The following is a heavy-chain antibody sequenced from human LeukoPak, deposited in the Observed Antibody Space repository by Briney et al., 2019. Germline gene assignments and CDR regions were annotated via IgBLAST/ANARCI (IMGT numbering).Heavy chain of an antibody. CDR2: IIPILGIA. D-gene: IGHD4-11*01. V-gene: IGHV1-69*04. CDR3: ARERDDYSDYSSFDY. J-gene: IGHJ4*02. CDR1: GGTFSSYA. Sequence: SVKVSCKASGGTFSSYAISWVRQAPGQGLEWMGRIIPILGIANYAQKFQGRVTITADKSTSTAYMELSSLRPEDTAVYYCARERDDYSDYSSFDYWGQGTLVTVSS.